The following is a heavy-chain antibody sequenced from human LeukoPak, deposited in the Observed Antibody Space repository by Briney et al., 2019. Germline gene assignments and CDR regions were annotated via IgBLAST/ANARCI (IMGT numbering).Heavy chain of an antibody. CDR3: AKEGGSGWKYFDC. J-gene: IGHJ4*02. Sequence: GGSLRLSCAASGFTFGSYAMTWVRQAPGKGLEWVSSISGGSTYYAYSVKGRFNISRDNSENTLYLQTNRLRVGDTAVYYCAKEGGSGWKYFDCWGQGTLVTVSS. V-gene: IGHV3-23*01. CDR1: GFTFGSYA. D-gene: IGHD6-19*01. CDR2: ISGGST.